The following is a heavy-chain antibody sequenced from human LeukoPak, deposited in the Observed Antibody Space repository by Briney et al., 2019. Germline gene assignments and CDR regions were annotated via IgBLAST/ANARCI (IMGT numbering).Heavy chain of an antibody. Sequence: PGGTLRLSCAASGFTFSSYGMSWVRQAPGKGLEWVSSISSSSNYIYYADSVKGRFTISRDNAKNSLYLQMNSLRAEDTAVYYCARDLGSGWYILSDAFDIWGQGTMVTVSS. V-gene: IGHV3-21*01. CDR2: ISSSSNYI. CDR3: ARDLGSGWYILSDAFDI. J-gene: IGHJ3*02. CDR1: GFTFSSYG. D-gene: IGHD6-19*01.